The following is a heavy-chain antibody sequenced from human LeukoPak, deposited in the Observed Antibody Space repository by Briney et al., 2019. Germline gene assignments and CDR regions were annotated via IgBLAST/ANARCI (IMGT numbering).Heavy chain of an antibody. CDR2: INTDETRT. CDR3: AKEGARLGTAVSGPFDY. Sequence: PGGSLRLSCAASGFTFSDYWMHWVRQAPGKGLVWVSRINTDETRTNYADSVKGRFTISRDNAKNTLYLQMNSLRAEDTAVYYCAKEGARLGTAVSGPFDYWGQGTLVTVSS. D-gene: IGHD6-13*01. J-gene: IGHJ4*02. V-gene: IGHV3-74*01. CDR1: GFTFSDYW.